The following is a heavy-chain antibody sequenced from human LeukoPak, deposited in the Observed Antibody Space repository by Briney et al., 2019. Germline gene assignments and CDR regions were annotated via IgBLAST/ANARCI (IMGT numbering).Heavy chain of an antibody. J-gene: IGHJ6*02. CDR2: IYSGGST. CDR3: ARVGYPYYYYGMDV. Sequence: PGGSLRLSCAASGFTVSSNYMSWVRQAPGKGLEWVSVIYSGGSTYYADSVKGGFTISRDNSKNTLYLQMNSLRAEDTAVYYCARVGYPYYYYGMDVWGQGTTVTVSS. CDR1: GFTVSSNY. D-gene: IGHD1-1*01. V-gene: IGHV3-66*01.